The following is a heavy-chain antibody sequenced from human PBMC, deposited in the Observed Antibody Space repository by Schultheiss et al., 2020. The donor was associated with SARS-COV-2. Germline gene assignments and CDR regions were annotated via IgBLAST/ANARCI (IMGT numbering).Heavy chain of an antibody. D-gene: IGHD3-22*01. CDR1: GFTVSSNY. Sequence: GESLKISCAASGFTVSSNYMSWVRQAPGKGLEWVSYISSSSSYTNYADSVKGRFTISRDNAKNSLYLQMNSLRAGDTAVYYCAREDSSVRGFDYWGQGTLVTVSS. CDR3: AREDSSVRGFDY. J-gene: IGHJ4*02. V-gene: IGHV3-11*06. CDR2: ISSSSSYT.